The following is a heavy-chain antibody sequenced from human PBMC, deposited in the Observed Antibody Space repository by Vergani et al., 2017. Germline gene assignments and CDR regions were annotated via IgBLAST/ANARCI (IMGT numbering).Heavy chain of an antibody. V-gene: IGHV3-23*01. CDR3: TTAWGLYYLHGEDFQY. CDR1: GFTFDTYT. Sequence: EVQLLESGGGLVQPGGSRRLSCAGAGFTFDTYTMAYVRQAPGKGLEWVATISSGGGDIFYADSVKGRFTISRDNSKNTLFLQMNSLKDEDTAVYYCTTAWGLYYLHGEDFQYWGRGTLVSVS. J-gene: IGHJ1*01. CDR2: ISSGGGDI. D-gene: IGHD3-10*01.